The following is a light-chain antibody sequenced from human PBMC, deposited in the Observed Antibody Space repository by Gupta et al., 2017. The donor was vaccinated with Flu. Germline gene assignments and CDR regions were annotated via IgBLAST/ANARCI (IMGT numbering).Light chain of an antibody. CDR1: QSISSSY. V-gene: IGKV3-20*01. J-gene: IGKJ2*03. CDR3: QQYASSLSYS. CDR2: GAS. Sequence: EIVLTQSPGTLALSLGERATLSCRVSQSISSSYLAWYQQKPGQAPRLLLYGASSRATGIPDRFSGGGSETDFTLTISRLEPEDFAVYYCQQYASSLSYSFGQGTKLEIK.